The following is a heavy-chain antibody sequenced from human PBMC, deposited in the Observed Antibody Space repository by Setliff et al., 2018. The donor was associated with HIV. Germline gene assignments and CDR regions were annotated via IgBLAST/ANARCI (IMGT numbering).Heavy chain of an antibody. CDR3: VRQGHWYIPWYFDY. CDR2: MDSSGNT. CDR1: GGSITYSSYY. V-gene: IGHV4-39*07. D-gene: IGHD1-20*01. Sequence: TSETLSHTCTVSGGSITYSSYYWGWIRQPPGKGLEWIGSMDSSGNTYYSPSLRSRVTLSLDTSKNHISLHLSSVTAADTAVYYCVRQGHWYIPWYFDYWGQGALVTVSS. J-gene: IGHJ4*02.